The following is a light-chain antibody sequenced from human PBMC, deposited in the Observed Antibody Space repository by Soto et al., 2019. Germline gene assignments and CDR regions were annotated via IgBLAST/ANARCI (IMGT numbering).Light chain of an antibody. V-gene: IGLV2-23*01. CDR2: EGS. CDR1: SSDVGSYNL. CDR3: CSYAGRITYV. Sequence: QSALTQPASVSGSPGQSIPISCTVTSSDVGSYNLVSWYQLHPGKAPKLMIYEGSKRPSGVSNRFSGSKSGNTASLTISGLQAEDEADYYCCSYAGRITYVFGTGTKVTVL. J-gene: IGLJ1*01.